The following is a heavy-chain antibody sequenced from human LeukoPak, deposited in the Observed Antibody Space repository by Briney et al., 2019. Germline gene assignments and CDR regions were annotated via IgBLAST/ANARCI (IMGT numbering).Heavy chain of an antibody. CDR1: GGSFSGYY. D-gene: IGHD6-13*01. Sequence: SETLSLTCAVYGGSFSGYYWSWIRQPPGKGLEWIGEINHSGSTNYNPSLKSRVTILVDTSKNQFSLKLSSVTAADTAVYYCARGRKSIAAAGYQHWGQGTLVTVSS. V-gene: IGHV4-34*01. J-gene: IGHJ1*01. CDR3: ARGRKSIAAAGYQH. CDR2: INHSGST.